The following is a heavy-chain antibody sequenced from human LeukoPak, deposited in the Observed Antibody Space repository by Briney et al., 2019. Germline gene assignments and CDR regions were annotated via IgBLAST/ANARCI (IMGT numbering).Heavy chain of an antibody. J-gene: IGHJ4*02. CDR1: GGSISTSYY. CDR3: ARGQIMDYFDY. V-gene: IGHV4-39*01. CDR2: VYYSGST. Sequence: SETLSLTCTVSGGSISTSYYWGWIRQPPGKGLEWIGSVYYSGSTYYNPSLKSRVTISVDTSKNQFSLKLSSVTAADTAVYYCARGQIMDYFDYWGQGTLVTVSS.